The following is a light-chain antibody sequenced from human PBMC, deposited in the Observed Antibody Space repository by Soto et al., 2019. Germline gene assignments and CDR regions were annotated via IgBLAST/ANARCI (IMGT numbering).Light chain of an antibody. J-gene: IGLJ1*01. V-gene: IGLV2-11*01. Sequence: QSVLTQPPSVSGSPGQSVTISCTGTSSDVGAYNYVSWYQQHPGKAPKVVIYDVTERPSGVPDRFSGSKSGNTASLTISGLQAEDEADDYCCSYAGSYSFLFGTGTKVTVL. CDR3: CSYAGSYSFL. CDR2: DVT. CDR1: SSDVGAYNY.